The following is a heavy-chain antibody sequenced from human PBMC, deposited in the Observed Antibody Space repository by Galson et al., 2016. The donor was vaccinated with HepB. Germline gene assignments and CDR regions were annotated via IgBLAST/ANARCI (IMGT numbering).Heavy chain of an antibody. CDR3: ARVGGYVWGSYRSPRAFDV. CDR2: IIPISVTT. CDR1: GGTFSSHT. Sequence: SVKVSCKASGGTFSSHTISWVRQAPGQGLEWMGGIIPISVTTKYAQKFQGRVIISADESTTTAYMELSSLRSDDTAVYYCARVGGYVWGSYRSPRAFDVWGQGTMVTVSS. J-gene: IGHJ3*01. V-gene: IGHV1-69*13. D-gene: IGHD3-16*02.